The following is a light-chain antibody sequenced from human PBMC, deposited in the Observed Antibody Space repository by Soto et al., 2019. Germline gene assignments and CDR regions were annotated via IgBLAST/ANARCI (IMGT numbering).Light chain of an antibody. CDR3: QQRQYWPPIT. CDR1: LNVNSY. CDR2: DAS. V-gene: IGKV3-11*01. Sequence: VLTQSPATLSLSPGERATLSCRASLNVNSYLAWFQQKPGQAPRLLIYDASNRAAGIPARFSGSGSGTDFTLTISSLEPEDFAIYYCQQRQYWPPITFGQGTRLEIK. J-gene: IGKJ5*01.